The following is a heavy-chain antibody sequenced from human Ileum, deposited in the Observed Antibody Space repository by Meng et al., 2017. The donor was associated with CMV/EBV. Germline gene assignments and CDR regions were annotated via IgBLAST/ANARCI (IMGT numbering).Heavy chain of an antibody. Sequence: LSCAASGFSFSTYRMNWVRQAPGKGLECVSSISTGSSYIFYADSVKGRFTISRDNAKSSLYLQMDSLRVEDTAVYYCARGSGSYYDYWGQGTLVTVSS. J-gene: IGHJ4*02. CDR1: GFSFSTYR. CDR3: ARGSGSYYDY. CDR2: ISTGSSYI. V-gene: IGHV3-21*01. D-gene: IGHD1-26*01.